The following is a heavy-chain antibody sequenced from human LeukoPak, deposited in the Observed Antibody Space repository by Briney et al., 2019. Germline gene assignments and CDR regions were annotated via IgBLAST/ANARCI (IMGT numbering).Heavy chain of an antibody. CDR2: ISGSGGST. D-gene: IGHD3-16*02. V-gene: IGHV3-23*01. J-gene: IGHJ4*02. CDR3: AKTWDIWGSYRYVDY. Sequence: PGGSLRLSCAASGFTFSSYAMSWVRRAPGKGLEWVSAISGSGGSTNYADSVKGRFTISRDNSKNTLYLQMNSLRAEDTAVYYCAKTWDIWGSYRYVDYWGQGTLVTVSS. CDR1: GFTFSSYA.